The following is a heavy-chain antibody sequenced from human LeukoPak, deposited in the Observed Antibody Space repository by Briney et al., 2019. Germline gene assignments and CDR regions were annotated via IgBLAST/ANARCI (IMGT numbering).Heavy chain of an antibody. CDR2: IYYNVSN. Sequence: SATLSLTCTVSSDSINNFYWSWIRQPPEGGLEYICYIYYNVSNTYNTSLRSRLTISIDTSKSQFSMKLSSVTAADTAVYYCARLARLTLIRGITGYHSLDVWGKGTKVTVSS. D-gene: IGHD3-10*01. V-gene: IGHV4-59*01. CDR3: ARLARLTLIRGITGYHSLDV. CDR1: SDSINNFY. J-gene: IGHJ6*04.